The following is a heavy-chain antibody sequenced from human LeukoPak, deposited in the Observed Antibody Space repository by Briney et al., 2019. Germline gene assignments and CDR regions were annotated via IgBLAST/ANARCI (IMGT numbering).Heavy chain of an antibody. V-gene: IGHV3-23*01. CDR2: LSGSGDST. J-gene: IGHJ3*01. CDR1: GFTFSSYA. D-gene: IGHD3-16*01. CDR3: AKYPSYSPNDSFDL. Sequence: GGSLRLSCAASGFTFSSYAMSWVRQAPGKGLEWVSALSGSGDSTYYADSVEGRFTISRDNSKNTLYLQMHSLRAEDTAVYYCAKYPSYSPNDSFDLWGQGTMVTVSS.